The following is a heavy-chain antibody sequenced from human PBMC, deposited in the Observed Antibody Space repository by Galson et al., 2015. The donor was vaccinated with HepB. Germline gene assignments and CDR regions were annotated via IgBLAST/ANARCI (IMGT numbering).Heavy chain of an antibody. CDR3: ARDFPRGFGAYYGSGSYFDY. CDR2: IWYDGSNK. J-gene: IGHJ4*02. Sequence: SLRLSCAASGFTFSSYGMHWVRQAPGKGLEWVAVIWYDGSNKYYADSVKGRFTISRDNFKNTLYLQMNSLRAEDTAVYYCARDFPRGFGAYYGSGSYFDYWGQGTLVTVSS. CDR1: GFTFSSYG. V-gene: IGHV3-33*01. D-gene: IGHD3-10*01.